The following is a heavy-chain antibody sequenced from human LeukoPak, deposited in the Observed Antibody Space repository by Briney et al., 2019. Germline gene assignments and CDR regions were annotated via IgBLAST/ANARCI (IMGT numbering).Heavy chain of an antibody. CDR3: AKESYDFWSGNRLWNYMDV. V-gene: IGHV3-23*01. CDR1: GFTFSSYA. J-gene: IGHJ6*03. D-gene: IGHD3-3*01. Sequence: GGSLRLSCAASGFTFSSYAMSWVRQAPGKGLEWDSAISGSGGSTYYADSVKGRFTISRDNSKNTLYLQMNSLRAEDTAVYYCAKESYDFWSGNRLWNYMDVWGKGTTVTVSS. CDR2: ISGSGGST.